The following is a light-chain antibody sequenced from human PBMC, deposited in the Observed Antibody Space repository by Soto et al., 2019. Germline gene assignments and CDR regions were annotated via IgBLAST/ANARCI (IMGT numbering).Light chain of an antibody. V-gene: IGKV3-11*01. Sequence: EIVLTQSPATLSSFPGDRVTLSCRASQYINTRLAWYQHRPGQAPRLLIYQTSIRAAGIPARFSGSGSGTEFTLTISRLQSEDFAVYFCHQRQSWPRTFGQGTKVDIK. J-gene: IGKJ1*01. CDR2: QTS. CDR1: QYINTR. CDR3: HQRQSWPRT.